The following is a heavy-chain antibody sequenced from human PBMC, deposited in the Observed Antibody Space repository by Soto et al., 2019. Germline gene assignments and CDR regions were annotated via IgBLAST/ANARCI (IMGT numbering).Heavy chain of an antibody. V-gene: IGHV6-1*01. CDR1: GYSVSSNSAA. J-gene: IGHJ4*02. D-gene: IGHD1-26*01. CDR2: TYYRSKWYS. CDR3: ARGEQYSGRIFDY. Sequence: PSHTLSLTCVISGYSVSSNSAAWNLIRQSPSRGLEWLGRTYYRSKWYSDHAASVESRITVNPDTSKNHFSLQLNSVTPEDTAVYYCARGEQYSGRIFDYWGQGTLVTVSS.